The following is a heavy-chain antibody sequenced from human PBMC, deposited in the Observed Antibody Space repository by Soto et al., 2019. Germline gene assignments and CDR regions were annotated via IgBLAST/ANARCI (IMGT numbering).Heavy chain of an antibody. CDR1: GFAFDDYV. D-gene: IGHD6-13*01. V-gene: IGHV3-9*01. CDR2: ITWNGGTI. CDR3: AKGGSAALIAPSGRDNWFDT. J-gene: IGHJ5*02. Sequence: SLRLSCAASGFAFDDYVMHWVRQPPGRGLEWVSGITWNGGTIRYVDSVKGRFTISRDNAENSLYLQMNSLRPEDTAVYYCAKGGSAALIAPSGRDNWFDTWGQGTQVTVSS.